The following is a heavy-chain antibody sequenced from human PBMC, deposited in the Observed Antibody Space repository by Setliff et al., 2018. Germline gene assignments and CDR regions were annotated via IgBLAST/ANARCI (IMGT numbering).Heavy chain of an antibody. CDR1: GFTFSSYS. J-gene: IGHJ6*03. V-gene: IGHV3-21*01. D-gene: IGHD2-2*01. CDR3: ARLVDYYYYYMDV. CDR2: ISGSGRNT. Sequence: PGGSLRLSCAASGFTFSSYSVSWVRQAPGKGLEWVSGISGSGRNTYYADSVKGRFTISRDNAKNSLYLQMNSLRADDTAVYFCARLVDYYYYYMDVWGKGTTVTVSS.